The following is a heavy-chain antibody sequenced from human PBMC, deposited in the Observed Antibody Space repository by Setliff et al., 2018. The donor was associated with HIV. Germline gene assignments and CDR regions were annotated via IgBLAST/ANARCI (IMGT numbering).Heavy chain of an antibody. CDR1: GGSISSGFYY. D-gene: IGHD6-19*01. Sequence: SETLSLTCTVSGGSISSGFYYWSWIRQPAGKGLEWIGRIYISGSTNYNSSLTRRVMISVDKSKNQFYLRLTSVTAADTALYYCAREVFSGWRIFDIWGHGTMVTVSS. CDR3: AREVFSGWRIFDI. CDR2: IYISGST. V-gene: IGHV4-61*02. J-gene: IGHJ3*02.